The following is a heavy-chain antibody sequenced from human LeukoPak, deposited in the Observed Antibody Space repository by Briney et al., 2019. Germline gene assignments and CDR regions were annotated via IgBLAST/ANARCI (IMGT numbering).Heavy chain of an antibody. Sequence: GASVKVSCKASGYTFTSYDIHWVRQATGQGLEWMGRMNPNRGDTDYAQKLQGRVTMTTDTSTSTAYMELRSLRSDDTAVYYCARDRDYGDYRLSDGMDVWGQGTTVTVSS. CDR3: ARDRDYGDYRLSDGMDV. CDR2: MNPNRGDT. CDR1: GYTFTSYD. V-gene: IGHV1-8*01. D-gene: IGHD4-17*01. J-gene: IGHJ6*02.